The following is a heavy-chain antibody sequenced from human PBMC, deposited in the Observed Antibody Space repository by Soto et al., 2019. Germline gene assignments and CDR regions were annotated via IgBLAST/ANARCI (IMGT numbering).Heavy chain of an antibody. CDR2: ISAYNGNT. Sequence: ASVKVSCKASGYTFTSYGISWVRQAPGQGLEWMGWISAYNGNTNYAQKLQGRVTMTTDTSTSTAYMELRSLRSDDTAVYYCAREAYNLNYVAYWFDPWGQGTLVTVSS. CDR1: GYTFTSYG. CDR3: AREAYNLNYVAYWFDP. V-gene: IGHV1-18*04. D-gene: IGHD1-7*01. J-gene: IGHJ5*02.